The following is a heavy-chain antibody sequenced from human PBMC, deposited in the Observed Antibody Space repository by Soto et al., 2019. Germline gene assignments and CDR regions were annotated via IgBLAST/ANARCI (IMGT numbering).Heavy chain of an antibody. CDR3: TTDIGANRRDNWFDP. CDR2: IKRKTDGGTT. Sequence: EVQLVESGGGLVKPGESLRLSCAASGFTFSSAWMNWVRQAPGKGLEWVGRIKRKTDGGTTEYAAPVKGRSTISRDDSQNTLYLQMNRLKPDDTAAYYCTTDIGANRRDNWFDPWGLGTLVTVSS. D-gene: IGHD3-16*01. J-gene: IGHJ5*02. V-gene: IGHV3-15*07. CDR1: GFTFSSAW.